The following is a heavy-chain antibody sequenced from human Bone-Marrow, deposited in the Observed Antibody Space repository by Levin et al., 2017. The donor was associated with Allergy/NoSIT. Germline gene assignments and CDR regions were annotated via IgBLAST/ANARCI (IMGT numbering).Heavy chain of an antibody. Sequence: GESLKISCAASGFTLRSYWMNWVRQAPGKGLEWVANIKEDGSEKFYVDSVRGRFSISRDNDKNSLYLEMNSLRAEDTAIYYCVRDQGDFWSGRSYMDVWGKGTTVSVSS. D-gene: IGHD3-3*01. CDR2: IKEDGSEK. CDR1: GFTLRSYW. V-gene: IGHV3-7*03. J-gene: IGHJ6*03. CDR3: VRDQGDFWSGRSYMDV.